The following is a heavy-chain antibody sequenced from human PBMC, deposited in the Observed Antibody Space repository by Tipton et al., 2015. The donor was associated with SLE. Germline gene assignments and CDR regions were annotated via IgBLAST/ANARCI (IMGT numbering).Heavy chain of an antibody. CDR3: ASHWGSGYTYDV. V-gene: IGHV1-2*02. CDR1: GYTFTGHY. CDR2: IDPNSGGT. D-gene: IGHD7-27*01. J-gene: IGHJ3*01. Sequence: QVQLVQSGAEVKKPGASVTVSCKASGYTFTGHYMHWVRQVPGQGLEWMGWIDPNSGGTNYAQRFQGRVTMTRDTSISTAYMELSGLRSDDTAVYYCASHWGSGYTYDVWGQGTTVTVSS.